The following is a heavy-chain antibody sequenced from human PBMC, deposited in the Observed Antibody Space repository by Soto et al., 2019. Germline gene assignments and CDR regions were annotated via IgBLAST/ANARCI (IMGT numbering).Heavy chain of an antibody. CDR2: IKQDGSEK. J-gene: IGHJ6*03. D-gene: IGHD4-4*01. CDR1: GFTFSSYW. CDR3: ARESNYGDLYYYYYYMDV. Sequence: GGSLRLSCAASGFTFSSYWMSWVRQAPGKGLEWVANIKQDGSEKYYVDSVKGRFTISRDNAKNSLYLQMNSLRAEDTAVYYCARESNYGDLYYYYYYMDVWGKGTTVTVSS. V-gene: IGHV3-7*01.